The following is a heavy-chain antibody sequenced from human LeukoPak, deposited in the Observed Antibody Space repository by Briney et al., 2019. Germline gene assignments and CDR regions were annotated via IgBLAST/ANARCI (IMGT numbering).Heavy chain of an antibody. D-gene: IGHD1-1*01. J-gene: IGHJ6*02. CDR1: GYIFTDQY. V-gene: IGHV1-2*02. Sequence: ASVRVSCKASGYIFTDQYIHWIRQAPGQGREGMGWIDPNSGGTHHAPNFQGRATMTRDTSSSTVYMDLSRLRSADTAIYYCARSRTPFYYYGMHVWGLGTSVTVSS. CDR2: IDPNSGGT. CDR3: ARSRTPFYYYGMHV.